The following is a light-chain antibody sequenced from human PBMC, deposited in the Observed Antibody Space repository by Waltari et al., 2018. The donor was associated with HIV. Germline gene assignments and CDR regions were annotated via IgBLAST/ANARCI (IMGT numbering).Light chain of an antibody. CDR2: GAS. V-gene: IGKV3-15*01. J-gene: IGKJ2*01. CDR3: HQYNNWPPAYT. CDR1: QSVSSN. Sequence: VLTQPPSVSGAPGQRVTLSCRASQSVSSNLAWYQRKPGQAPRLLIYGASNRATGIPARFSGSGSGTEFTLTISSLQSEDFAVYYCHQYNNWPPAYTFGQGTKLEIK.